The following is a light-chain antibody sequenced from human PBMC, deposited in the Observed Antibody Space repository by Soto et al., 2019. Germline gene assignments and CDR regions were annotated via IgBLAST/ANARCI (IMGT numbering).Light chain of an antibody. V-gene: IGKV1-9*01. J-gene: IGKJ3*01. CDR1: QGISSY. CDR2: AAS. Sequence: IQLTQSPSSLSASVGDRVTITCRASQGISSYLAWYQQKPGKAPKLLIYAASTLQSGVPSRFSGSGSGTDFTLTISSLQPDDSATYYCQQYLAYPFIFGPGTKVDIK. CDR3: QQYLAYPFI.